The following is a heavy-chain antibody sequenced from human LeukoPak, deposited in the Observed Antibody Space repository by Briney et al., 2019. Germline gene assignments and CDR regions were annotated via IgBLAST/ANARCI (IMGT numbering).Heavy chain of an antibody. CDR3: ARGARGYGDLRNYYYYYYMDV. D-gene: IGHD4-17*01. CDR2: INPNSGGT. V-gene: IGHV1-2*02. Sequence: ASVKVSCKASGYTFTDYYMYWVRQAPGQVLEWIGWINPNSGGTNYAQKFQGRVTMTRDTSISTAYMELSRLRSDDTAVYYCARGARGYGDLRNYYYYYYMDVWGKGTTVTISS. J-gene: IGHJ6*03. CDR1: GYTFTDYY.